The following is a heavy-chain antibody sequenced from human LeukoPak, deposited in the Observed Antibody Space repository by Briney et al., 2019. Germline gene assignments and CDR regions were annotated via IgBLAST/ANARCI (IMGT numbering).Heavy chain of an antibody. D-gene: IGHD6-13*01. CDR3: ARGGAAAGTGGNDY. Sequence: GGSLRLSCAASGFTFGSYGMHWVRQAPEKGLEYVSAISSTGGSTYYADSVKGRFTISGDNSKNTLYLQMGSLRGEDTAVYYCARGGAAAGTGGNDYWGQGTLVIVSS. J-gene: IGHJ4*02. CDR1: GFTFGSYG. CDR2: ISSTGGST. V-gene: IGHV3-64*02.